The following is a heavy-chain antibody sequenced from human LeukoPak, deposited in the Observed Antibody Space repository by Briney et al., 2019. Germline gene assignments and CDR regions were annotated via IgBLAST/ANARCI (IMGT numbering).Heavy chain of an antibody. CDR3: ATFEGSSRNFDY. J-gene: IGHJ4*02. D-gene: IGHD1-26*01. Sequence: GASVKVSCKTSGYRFSGYYMHWVRQAPGQGLEWMGWINPNSGATNYAQKFQGRVTMTEDTSTDTAYMELSSLRSEDTAVYYCATFEGSSRNFDYWGQGTLVTVSS. CDR1: GYRFSGYY. CDR2: INPNSGAT. V-gene: IGHV1-2*02.